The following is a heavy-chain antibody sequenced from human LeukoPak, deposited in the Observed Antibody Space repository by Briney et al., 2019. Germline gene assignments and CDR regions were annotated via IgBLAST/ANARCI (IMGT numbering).Heavy chain of an antibody. CDR1: GFTFSDYY. J-gene: IGHJ4*02. CDR3: ARDPGYCTNGVCYRGSFDY. CDR2: ISSSGSTI. V-gene: IGHV3-11*04. Sequence: GGSLRLSCAASGFTFSDYYMSWIRQAPGEGLEWVSYISSSGSTIYYADSVKGRVTISRDNAKNSLYLQMNSRRAEDTAVYYCARDPGYCTNGVCYRGSFDYWGQGTLVTVSS. D-gene: IGHD2-8*01.